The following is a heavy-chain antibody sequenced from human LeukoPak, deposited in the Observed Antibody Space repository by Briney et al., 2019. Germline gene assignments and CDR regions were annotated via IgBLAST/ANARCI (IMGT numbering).Heavy chain of an antibody. CDR1: GYTFTGYY. CDR2: INPNSGGT. CDR3: ASRVWVLGFLEWF. Sequence: ASVKVSCKASGYTFTGYYMHWVRQATGQGLEWMGWINPNSGGTNYAQKFQGRVSMTRDTSISTAYMELSRLRSDDTAVYYCASRVWVLGFLEWFWGQGTLVTVSS. V-gene: IGHV1-2*02. D-gene: IGHD3-3*01. J-gene: IGHJ4*02.